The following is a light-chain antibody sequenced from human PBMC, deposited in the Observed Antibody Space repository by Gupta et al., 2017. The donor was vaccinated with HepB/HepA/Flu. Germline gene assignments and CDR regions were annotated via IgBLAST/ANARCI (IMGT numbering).Light chain of an antibody. CDR2: AAS. V-gene: IGKV1-39*01. J-gene: IGKJ4*01. Sequence: DIKMTKSPSSLSASVGDRVTITCRASQSISSYLNWYQQKPGKATKLLSYAASSLQSGVPSRFSGSGSGTDFTLTISSLQPEDFATYYCQQSYSTPPTFGSGTKVEIK. CDR3: QQSYSTPPT. CDR1: QSISSY.